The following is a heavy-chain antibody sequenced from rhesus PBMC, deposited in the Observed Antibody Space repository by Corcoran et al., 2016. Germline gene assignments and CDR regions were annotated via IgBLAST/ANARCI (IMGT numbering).Heavy chain of an antibody. CDR2: IRQPSVINT. D-gene: IGHD5-12*01. CDR1: GFTFSDYW. V-gene: IGHV3-37*01. CDR3: ARLRIQLNSDY. Sequence: EVQLVESGGGLVQPGGSLRLSCVASGFTFSDYWMAWVGRATGKGLGGVSSIRQPSVINTYYLGPVKGRFTISRDNAKNTLYLQMNSLRAEDTAVYYCARLRIQLNSDYWGQGVLVTVSS. J-gene: IGHJ4*01.